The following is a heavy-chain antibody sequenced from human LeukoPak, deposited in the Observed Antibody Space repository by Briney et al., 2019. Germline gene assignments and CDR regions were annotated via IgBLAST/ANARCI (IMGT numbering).Heavy chain of an antibody. V-gene: IGHV4-39*07. CDR3: ARGTARITIFGVVFDAFDI. CDR2: IYYSGST. J-gene: IGHJ3*02. CDR1: GGSISSSSYY. Sequence: PSETLSLTCTVSGGSISSSSYYWGWIRQPPGKGLEWIGSIYYSGSTYYNPSLKSRVTISVDTSKNQFSLKLSSVTAADTAVYYCARGTARITIFGVVFDAFDIWGQGTMVTVSS. D-gene: IGHD3-3*01.